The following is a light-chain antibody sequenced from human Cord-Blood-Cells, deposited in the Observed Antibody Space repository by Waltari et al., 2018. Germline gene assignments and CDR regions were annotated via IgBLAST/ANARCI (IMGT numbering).Light chain of an antibody. V-gene: IGLV2-14*01. CDR2: EVS. Sequence: QSALTQPASVSGSPQQSITISCTGTSSAVGGYNYVSWYQQHPGKAPKLMIYEVSNRPSGVSNRFSGSKSGNTASLTISGLQAEDEADYYCSSYTSSSTLVFGGGTKLTVL. CDR3: SSYTSSSTLV. CDR1: SSAVGGYNY. J-gene: IGLJ2*01.